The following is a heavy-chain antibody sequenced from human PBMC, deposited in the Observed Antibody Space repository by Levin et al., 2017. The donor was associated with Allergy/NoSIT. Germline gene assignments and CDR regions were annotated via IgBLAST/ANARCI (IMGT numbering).Heavy chain of an antibody. D-gene: IGHD3-9*01. Sequence: GGSLRLSCEASGFIFSSNWMSWVRQAPGKGLEWVASIKEDGSEKYYVDFVKGRFTISRDNAKNSLYLQIDSLSAEDTAVFYCARTRPGYYFDYWGQGTLVTVSS. J-gene: IGHJ4*02. V-gene: IGHV3-7*01. CDR2: IKEDGSEK. CDR3: ARTRPGYYFDY. CDR1: GFIFSSNW.